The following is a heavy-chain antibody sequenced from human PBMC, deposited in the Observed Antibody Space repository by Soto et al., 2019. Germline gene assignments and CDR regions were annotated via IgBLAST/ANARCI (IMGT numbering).Heavy chain of an antibody. V-gene: IGHV3-15*01. J-gene: IGHJ4*02. CDR1: GFAFKKAW. CDR2: IKSQADGGTR. D-gene: IGHD3-22*01. Sequence: PGGSLRLSCAASGFAFKKAWMSWVRQAPGKGLEWVGQIKSQADGGTREYAAPVKGRFTISRDESKNSVYLQMNSLETEDTAVYYCVRTTYFSDSSGYTRCFDYWGQGTLVTVSS. CDR3: VRTTYFSDSSGYTRCFDY.